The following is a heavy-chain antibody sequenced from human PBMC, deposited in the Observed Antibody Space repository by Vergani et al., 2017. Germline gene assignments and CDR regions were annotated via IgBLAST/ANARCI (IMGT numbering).Heavy chain of an antibody. CDR2: MYHSGST. D-gene: IGHD1-1*01. Sequence: QVRLQESGPGLVKPSETLSLTCSVSGSSMSGYYWSWIRPPPGKELEWIGYMYHSGSTNYNPSLETRVTISGDTSKNQFSLTLTSVTAADTAVYYCASDTHSVQRADRWGQGILVTVTS. CDR3: ASDTHSVQRADR. J-gene: IGHJ5*02. CDR1: GSSMSGYY. V-gene: IGHV4-59*01.